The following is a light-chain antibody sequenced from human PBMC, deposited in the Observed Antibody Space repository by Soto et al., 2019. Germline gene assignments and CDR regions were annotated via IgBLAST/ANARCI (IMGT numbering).Light chain of an antibody. CDR3: QQRSNWPCT. Sequence: EIVLTQSPATLSLSPGERATLSCRASQSVSSYLAWYQQKPGQAPRLLIYDASNRATGIPARFSGSGSGTDFTPTISSPEPEYFAVYYCQQRSNWPCTFGQGTKLEIK. CDR2: DAS. CDR1: QSVSSY. J-gene: IGKJ2*02. V-gene: IGKV3-11*01.